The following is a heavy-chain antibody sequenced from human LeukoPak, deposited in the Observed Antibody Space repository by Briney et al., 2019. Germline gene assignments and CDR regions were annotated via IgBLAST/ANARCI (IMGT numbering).Heavy chain of an antibody. Sequence: PSETLSLTCTVSGDSMSSYYWSWIRQPPGKGLEWIGYIYYSGSTNYNPSLKSRVTISVDTSKNQFSLKLSSVTAADTAVYYCARVDGDGYNLNFDYWGQGTLVTVSS. V-gene: IGHV4-59*01. CDR2: IYYSGST. D-gene: IGHD5-24*01. CDR3: ARVDGDGYNLNFDY. CDR1: GDSMSSYY. J-gene: IGHJ4*02.